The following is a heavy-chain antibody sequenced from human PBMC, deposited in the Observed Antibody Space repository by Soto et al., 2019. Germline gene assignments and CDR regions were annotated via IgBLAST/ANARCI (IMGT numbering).Heavy chain of an antibody. Sequence: PGGSLRLSCAAAGFTFSSYSMSWVRQAPGKGLEWVSYISSTSNTIYYAGSVKGRFTISRDNAKNSLYLHMNSLSAEDTAVYYCARDRGCSGGICYRDLGYWGQGTLVTVSS. CDR2: ISSTSNTI. V-gene: IGHV3-48*01. D-gene: IGHD2-15*01. J-gene: IGHJ4*02. CDR1: GFTFSSYS. CDR3: ARDRGCSGGICYRDLGY.